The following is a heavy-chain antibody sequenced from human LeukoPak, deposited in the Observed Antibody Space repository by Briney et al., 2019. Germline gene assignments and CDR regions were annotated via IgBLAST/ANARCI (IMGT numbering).Heavy chain of an antibody. CDR3: ARDQYDTWSRRGNFDS. CDR2: IKLNGSEK. V-gene: IGHV3-7*03. J-gene: IGHJ4*02. Sequence: GGSLRLSCVASGFTFGKYWMSWVRQAPGKGLEWVANIKLNGSEKNYVDSVKGRFTISRDNTKNSLYLQMNGLRVEDTAVFYCARDQYDTWSRRGNFDSWGQGTLVIVSS. CDR1: GFTFGKYW. D-gene: IGHD3-3*01.